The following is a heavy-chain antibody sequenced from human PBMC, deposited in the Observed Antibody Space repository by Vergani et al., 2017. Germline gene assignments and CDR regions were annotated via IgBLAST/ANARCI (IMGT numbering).Heavy chain of an antibody. CDR2: IYYSGST. CDR3: ARVAEAYGDYEYYFDY. J-gene: IGHJ4*02. Sequence: QVQLQESGPGLVKPSETLSLTCTVSGGSISSYYWSWIRQPPGKGLEWIGYIYYSGSTNYHPSLKSRVTISVDTSKNQFSLKLSSVTAADPAVYYCARVAEAYGDYEYYFDYWGQGTLVTVSS. CDR1: GGSISSYY. D-gene: IGHD4-17*01. V-gene: IGHV4-59*01.